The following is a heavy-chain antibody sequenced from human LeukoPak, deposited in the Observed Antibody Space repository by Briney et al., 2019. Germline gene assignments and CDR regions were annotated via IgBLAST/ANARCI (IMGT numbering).Heavy chain of an antibody. V-gene: IGHV3-23*01. J-gene: IGHJ4*02. D-gene: IGHD3-22*01. CDR2: ISGGGGSL. CDR3: AKDPTDFDSSGQTYFDY. CDR1: GFTFSSYG. Sequence: GGSLRLSCVVSGFTFSSYGMSWARQAPGKGLEWVSVISGGGGSLYYADSVKGRFTISRDNSKNTLFLQMNSLRAEDSALYYCAKDPTDFDSSGQTYFDYWGQGTLVTVSS.